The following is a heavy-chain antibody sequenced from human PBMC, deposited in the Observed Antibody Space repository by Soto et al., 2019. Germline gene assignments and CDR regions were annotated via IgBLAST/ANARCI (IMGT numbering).Heavy chain of an antibody. CDR2: IYYSGST. CDR3: ARSLGPVAATVPEGAYYFDY. J-gene: IGHJ4*02. V-gene: IGHV4-30-4*01. CDR1: GGSISSGDYY. Sequence: SETLSLTCTVSGGSISSGDYYWSWISQPPGKGLEWIGYIYYSGSTYYNPSLKSRVTISVDTSKNQFSLKLSSVTAADTAVYYCARSLGPVAATVPEGAYYFDYWGQGTLVTVSS. D-gene: IGHD6-19*01.